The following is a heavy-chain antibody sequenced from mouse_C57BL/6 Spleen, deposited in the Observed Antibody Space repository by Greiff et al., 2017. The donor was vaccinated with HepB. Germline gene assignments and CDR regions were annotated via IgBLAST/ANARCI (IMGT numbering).Heavy chain of an antibody. CDR3: ARHQLGGDWFAY. V-gene: IGHV5-6*02. D-gene: IGHD4-1*02. Sequence: DVMLVESGGDLVKPGGSLKLSCAASGFTFSSYGMSWVRQTPDKRLEWVATISSGGSYTYYPDSVKGRFTISRDNAKNTLYLQMSSLKSEDTAMYYCARHQLGGDWFAYWGQGTLVTVSA. J-gene: IGHJ3*01. CDR2: ISSGGSYT. CDR1: GFTFSSYG.